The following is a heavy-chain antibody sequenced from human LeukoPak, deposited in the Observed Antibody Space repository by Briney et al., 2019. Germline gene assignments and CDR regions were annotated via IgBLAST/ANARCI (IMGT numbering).Heavy chain of an antibody. CDR2: IIPILGIA. CDR1: GGTFSSYA. D-gene: IGHD1-26*01. Sequence: SVKVSCKASGGTFSSYAISWVRQAPGQGLEWMRRIIPILGIANYAQKFQGRVTITADKSTSTAYMELSSLRSEDTAVYYCARSAGSGHKWDLQHWGQGTLVTVSS. J-gene: IGHJ1*01. CDR3: ARSAGSGHKWDLQH. V-gene: IGHV1-69*04.